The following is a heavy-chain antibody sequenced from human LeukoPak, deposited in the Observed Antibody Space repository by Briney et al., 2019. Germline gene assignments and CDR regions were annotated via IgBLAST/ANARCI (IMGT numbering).Heavy chain of an antibody. Sequence: GGSLRLSCVASGFTFDDYAMHWVRPAPGKGLEWVSGISWHSGTIAYADSVKGRFTISRDNAKNSLYLQLNSLRAEDTALYFCTKDTSSYYLHYMDVWGKGTPVTVSS. CDR2: ISWHSGTI. J-gene: IGHJ6*03. CDR3: TKDTSSYYLHYMDV. V-gene: IGHV3-9*01. D-gene: IGHD6-13*01. CDR1: GFTFDDYA.